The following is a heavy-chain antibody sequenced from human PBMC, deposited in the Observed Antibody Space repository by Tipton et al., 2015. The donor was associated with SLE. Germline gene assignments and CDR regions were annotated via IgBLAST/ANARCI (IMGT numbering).Heavy chain of an antibody. CDR1: GGSINSGGYS. D-gene: IGHD2-2*01. Sequence: TLSLTCAVFGGSINSGGYSWSWIRQSPGKGLEWIGYIYYGGSADYNPSLKSRVTISLDTSKSQFSLKVTSVTAADTAVYYCASREVSSYYYYYMDVWGKGTTVTVSS. CDR2: IYYGGSA. CDR3: ASREVSSYYYYYMDV. J-gene: IGHJ6*03. V-gene: IGHV4-30-2*03.